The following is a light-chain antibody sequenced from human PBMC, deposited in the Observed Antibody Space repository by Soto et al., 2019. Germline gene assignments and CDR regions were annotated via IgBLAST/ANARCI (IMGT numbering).Light chain of an antibody. V-gene: IGLV2-23*02. CDR2: EVS. CDR3: CSYAGGSTPVV. CDR1: SSDVGSYNL. Sequence: QSVLTQPASVSGSPGQSITISCTGTSSDVGSYNLVSWYQQHPGKAPKLMIYEVSKRPSGVSNRFSGSKSGNTASLTISGLQAEDEADYYCCSYAGGSTPVVFGGGTKVTVL. J-gene: IGLJ2*01.